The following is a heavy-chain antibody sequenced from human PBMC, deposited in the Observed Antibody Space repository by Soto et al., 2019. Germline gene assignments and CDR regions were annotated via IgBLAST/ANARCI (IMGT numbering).Heavy chain of an antibody. V-gene: IGHV3-11*01. J-gene: IGHJ6*02. CDR2: IYRGGSTV. CDR3: AKRIVGTTGHAFDV. CDR1: GFTISDGH. Sequence: QVQLVEAGGGLGKPAGSRRRSGAAAGFTISDGHMIWVRQAPGKGLEWISYIYRGGSTVSYADSVQGRFTISRDNAKNSLYLQLDSLRVEDTAVYYCAKRIVGTTGHAFDVWGQGTTVTISS. D-gene: IGHD1-26*01.